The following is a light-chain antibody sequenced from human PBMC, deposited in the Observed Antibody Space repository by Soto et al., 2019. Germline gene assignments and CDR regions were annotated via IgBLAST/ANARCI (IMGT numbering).Light chain of an antibody. J-gene: IGKJ1*01. CDR2: DTF. CDR3: QEYIQWPPGM. Sequence: EIVLTQSPGTLSLSPGERATLSCRASQSVSSSYLAWYQQKPGQAPRLLIYDTFSRATGIPDRFSGSGSGTDFTLTISRLEPEDFAVYYCQEYIQWPPGMFGPGTKVDIK. CDR1: QSVSSSY. V-gene: IGKV3-20*01.